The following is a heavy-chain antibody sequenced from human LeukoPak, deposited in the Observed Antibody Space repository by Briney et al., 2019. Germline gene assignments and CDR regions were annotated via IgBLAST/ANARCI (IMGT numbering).Heavy chain of an antibody. CDR1: GFTFSSYS. D-gene: IGHD3-16*01. CDR2: ISWNSGSI. CDR3: ARARGGNYYFDY. J-gene: IGHJ4*02. V-gene: IGHV3-48*04. Sequence: GGSLRLSCAASGFTFSSYSMNWVRQAPGKGLEWVSGISWNSGSIGYADSVKGRFTISRDNTRDSLYLQMNSLRAEDTAVYYCARARGGNYYFDYWGQGTLVTVSS.